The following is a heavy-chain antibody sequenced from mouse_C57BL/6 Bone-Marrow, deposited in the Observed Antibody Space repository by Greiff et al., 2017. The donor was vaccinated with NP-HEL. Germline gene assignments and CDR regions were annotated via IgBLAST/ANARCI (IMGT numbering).Heavy chain of an antibody. CDR3: ARAPIYYYGFFDY. Sequence: EVKVVESGGGLVKPGGSLKLSCAASGFTFSSYAMSWVRQTPETRLEWVATISDGGSYTYYPDNVKGRFTISRDNAKNNLYLQMSHLKSEDTAMYYCARAPIYYYGFFDYWGQGTTLTVSS. V-gene: IGHV5-4*03. D-gene: IGHD1-1*01. CDR1: GFTFSSYA. J-gene: IGHJ2*01. CDR2: ISDGGSYT.